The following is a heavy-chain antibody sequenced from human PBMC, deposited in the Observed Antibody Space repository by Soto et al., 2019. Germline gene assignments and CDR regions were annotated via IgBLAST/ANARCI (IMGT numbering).Heavy chain of an antibody. V-gene: IGHV5-51*01. CDR3: ARQADYNILTGYFYYFDY. Sequence: SLKISCKSSGYSFTDYWIGWVRQMPGKGLEWMGIIYPGDSDARYSPSFEGQVTISVDTSINTAFLRWNSLTASDTAIYYCARQADYNILTGYFYYFDYWGQGSLVTVSS. CDR1: GYSFTDYW. D-gene: IGHD3-9*01. J-gene: IGHJ4*02. CDR2: IYPGDSDA.